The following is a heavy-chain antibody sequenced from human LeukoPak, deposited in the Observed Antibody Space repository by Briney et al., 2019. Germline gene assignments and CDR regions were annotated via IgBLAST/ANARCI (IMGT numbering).Heavy chain of an antibody. V-gene: IGHV3-21*01. D-gene: IGHD4-23*01. Sequence: GESLRLSCAASGFTFNRYSMNWVRQAPGKGLEWFSSISSTSSYKYYADSVKGRFTISRDNAKNSLSLQMNSLRAEDTAVYYCARGEGDYGGNFVGDNWGQGTLVTVSS. J-gene: IGHJ4*02. CDR1: GFTFNRYS. CDR3: ARGEGDYGGNFVGDN. CDR2: ISSTSSYK.